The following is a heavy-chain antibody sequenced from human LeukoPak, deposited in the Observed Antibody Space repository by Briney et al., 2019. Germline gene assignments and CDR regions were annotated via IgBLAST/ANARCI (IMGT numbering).Heavy chain of an antibody. Sequence: TSETLSLTCTVSGGSISSSSYYWGWIRQPPGKGLEWIGSIYYSGSTYYNPSLKSRVTISVDTSQNQFSLKLSSVTAADTAVYYCARLGYSPYYYGTDVWGQGTTVTVSS. CDR3: ARLGYSPYYYGTDV. D-gene: IGHD1-26*01. V-gene: IGHV4-39*01. CDR1: GGSISSSSYY. J-gene: IGHJ6*02. CDR2: IYYSGST.